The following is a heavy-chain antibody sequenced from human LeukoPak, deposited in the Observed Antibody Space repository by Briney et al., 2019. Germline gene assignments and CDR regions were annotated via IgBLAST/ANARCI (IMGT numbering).Heavy chain of an antibody. V-gene: IGHV1-24*01. Sequence: ASVKVSCKVSGYTLTELSIHWVRQAPGKGLEWMGGLDSEDGETIYAQKFQGRVTMTEDTSTDTAYMELSSLRSEDTAVYYCATDYYYGSGSRDYWGQGTLVTVSS. J-gene: IGHJ4*02. CDR3: ATDYYYGSGSRDY. CDR1: GYTLTELS. CDR2: LDSEDGET. D-gene: IGHD3-10*01.